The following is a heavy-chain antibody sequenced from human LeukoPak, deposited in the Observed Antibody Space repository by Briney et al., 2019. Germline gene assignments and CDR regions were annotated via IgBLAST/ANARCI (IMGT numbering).Heavy chain of an antibody. CDR1: GFTFDDYG. CDR2: INWNGGST. CDR3: ARGGGRPRGLYVSGIFD. D-gene: IGHD3-16*01. V-gene: IGHV3-20*04. Sequence: PGGSLRLSCAASGFTFDDYGMSWVRHAPGKGLGWVSGINWNGGSTGYADSVKGRFTISRDNAKNSLHLQMNSLRAEDTALYYCARGGGRPRGLYVSGIFDWGQGTLVTVSS. J-gene: IGHJ4*02.